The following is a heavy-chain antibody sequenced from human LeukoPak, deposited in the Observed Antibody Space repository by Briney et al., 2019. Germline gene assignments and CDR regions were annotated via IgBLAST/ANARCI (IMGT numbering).Heavy chain of an antibody. D-gene: IGHD4-23*01. V-gene: IGHV1-69*13. CDR2: IIPIFGTA. Sequence: SVKVSCKASGGTFSSYAISWVRQAPGQGLEWMGGIIPIFGTANYAQKFQGRVTITADESTSTAYMELSSRRSEDTAVYYCARAYGGNSNFDYWGQGTLVTVSS. J-gene: IGHJ4*02. CDR1: GGTFSSYA. CDR3: ARAYGGNSNFDY.